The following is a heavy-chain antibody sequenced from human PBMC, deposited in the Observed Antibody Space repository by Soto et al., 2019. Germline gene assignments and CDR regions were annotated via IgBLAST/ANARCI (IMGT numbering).Heavy chain of an antibody. J-gene: IGHJ4*02. V-gene: IGHV1-69*01. CDR3: ARFPTYYYDSSGVDY. CDR2: IIPIFGTA. Sequence: QVQLVQSGAEVKKPGSSVKVSCKASGGTFSSYAIGWVRQAPGQGLEWMGGIIPIFGTANYAQKFQGRVTITADESTSTAYMELSGLRSEDTAVYYCARFPTYYYDSSGVDYWGQGTLVTVSS. D-gene: IGHD3-22*01. CDR1: GGTFSSYA.